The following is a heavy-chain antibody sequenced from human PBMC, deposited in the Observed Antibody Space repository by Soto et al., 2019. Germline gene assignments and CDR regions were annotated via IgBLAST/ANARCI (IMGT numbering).Heavy chain of an antibody. Sequence: PSETLSLTCTVSGGSISSYYWSWIRQPPGKGLEGIGYIYYSGGTNYNPSLKSRVTISVDASKNQFPLKLSSVTVADTAVYYCARRYGGNFDYWGQGTLVTVSS. D-gene: IGHD3-16*01. J-gene: IGHJ4*02. CDR1: GGSISSYY. CDR3: ARRYGGNFDY. CDR2: IYYSGGT. V-gene: IGHV4-59*01.